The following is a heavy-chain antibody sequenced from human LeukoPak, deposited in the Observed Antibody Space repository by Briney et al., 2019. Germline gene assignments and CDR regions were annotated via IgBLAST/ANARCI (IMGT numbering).Heavy chain of an antibody. J-gene: IGHJ4*02. CDR1: GGSFSGYY. CDR3: ARGFYYDSSGYQPVSLDY. Sequence: SETLSLTCAVYGGSFSGYYWSWIRQPPGKGLEWIGEINHSGSTNYNPSLKSRVTISVDTSKNQFSLKLSSVTAADTAVYYCARGFYYDSSGYQPVSLDYWGQGTLVTVSS. D-gene: IGHD3-22*01. CDR2: INHSGST. V-gene: IGHV4-34*01.